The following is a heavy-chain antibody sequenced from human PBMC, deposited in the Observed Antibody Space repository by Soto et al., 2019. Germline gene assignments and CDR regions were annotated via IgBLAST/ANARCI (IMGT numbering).Heavy chain of an antibody. CDR3: ARGLYSSSSYGALGAYYYHGMDV. D-gene: IGHD6-13*01. V-gene: IGHV3-21*01. CDR1: GFTFSSYS. CDR2: ISSSSYI. Sequence: PGGSLRLSCAASGFTFSSYSMNWVRQAPGKGLEWVSSISSSSYIYYADSVKGRFTISRDNAKNSLYLQMNSLRAEDTAVYYCARGLYSSSSYGALGAYYYHGMDVWGQGTTVTVSS. J-gene: IGHJ6*02.